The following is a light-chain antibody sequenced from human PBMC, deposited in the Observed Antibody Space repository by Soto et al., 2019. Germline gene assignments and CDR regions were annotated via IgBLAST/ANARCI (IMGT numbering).Light chain of an antibody. Sequence: DIPMTQSPSTLSASVRDRVTITGRVSQTISSWLAWYQQKPWKAPKLLIYTESILEVGVATRFSGSGTGTEFAHNISSLQPEDFATDYRQQYNSYPLTFGQGTKVEIK. CDR1: QTISSW. V-gene: IGKV1-5*03. CDR3: QQYNSYPLT. CDR2: TES. J-gene: IGKJ1*01.